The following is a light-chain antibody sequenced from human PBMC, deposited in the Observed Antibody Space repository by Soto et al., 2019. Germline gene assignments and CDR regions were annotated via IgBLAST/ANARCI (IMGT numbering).Light chain of an antibody. CDR3: HQYGSSPQT. CDR1: QSVSSSY. J-gene: IGKJ1*01. CDR2: GAS. Sequence: EIVFTQSPGTLSLSPGERATLSCRASQSVSSSYLAWYQQKPGQAPRLLIYGASSRATGIPDRFTGSGSGTDFTLTISXLEPEDFAVFYCHQYGSSPQTFGQGTKV. V-gene: IGKV3-20*01.